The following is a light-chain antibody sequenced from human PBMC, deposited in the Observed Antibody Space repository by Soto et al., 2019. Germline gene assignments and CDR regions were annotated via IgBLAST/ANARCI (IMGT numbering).Light chain of an antibody. Sequence: EIVLTQSPGTLSLSPGETASLSCRASQSVISDFLAWYQQNRGQPPRLLIYDASKRATGIPARFSGGGSGTDFTLTISRVEPEDSAVYYCQQTFHSPRTFGQGTRLEIK. CDR2: DAS. CDR3: QQTFHSPRT. CDR1: QSVISDF. V-gene: IGKV3-20*01. J-gene: IGKJ2*01.